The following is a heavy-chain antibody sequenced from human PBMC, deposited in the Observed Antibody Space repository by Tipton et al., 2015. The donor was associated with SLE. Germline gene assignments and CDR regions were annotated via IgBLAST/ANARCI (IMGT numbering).Heavy chain of an antibody. D-gene: IGHD4-17*01. J-gene: IGHJ4*02. V-gene: IGHV4-4*02. CDR1: GGSISSSNW. Sequence: TPSLTCAVSGGSISSSNWWSWVRQPPGKGLEWIGESYHSGSTNYNPSLKSRVTISVDKSKNQFSLKLSSVTAADTAVYYCAGGTVTYYFDYWGQGALVTVSS. CDR2: SYHSGST. CDR3: AGGTVTYYFDY.